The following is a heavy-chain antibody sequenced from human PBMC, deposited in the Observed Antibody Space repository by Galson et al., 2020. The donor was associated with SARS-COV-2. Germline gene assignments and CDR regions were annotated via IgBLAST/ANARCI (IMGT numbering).Heavy chain of an antibody. J-gene: IGHJ4*02. V-gene: IGHV4-39*07. Sequence: SETLYLTCTVSGGPITSDNYSWGWIRQPPGKGLEWIGSIYYSGSTYYNPSLKSRVTMSVDTSKSQFSLKLSSVTAADTAVYYCASLTALVVINPPPDFDFWGQGALVTVSS. CDR1: GGPITSDNYS. CDR2: IYYSGST. CDR3: ASLTALVVINPPPDFDF. D-gene: IGHD3-22*01.